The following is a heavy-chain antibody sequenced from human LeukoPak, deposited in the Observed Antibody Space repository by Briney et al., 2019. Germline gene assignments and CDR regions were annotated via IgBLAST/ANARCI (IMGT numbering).Heavy chain of an antibody. Sequence: PGGSLRLSCAASGFTFSSYSMNWVRQAPGKGLEWVSSISSSSSYIYYADSVKGRFTISRDNAKNSLYLQMNSLRAEDTALYYCARDFHSAPGPFDYWGQGTLVTVSS. CDR3: ARDFHSAPGPFDY. CDR2: ISSSSSYI. CDR1: GFTFSSYS. D-gene: IGHD6-6*01. J-gene: IGHJ4*02. V-gene: IGHV3-21*01.